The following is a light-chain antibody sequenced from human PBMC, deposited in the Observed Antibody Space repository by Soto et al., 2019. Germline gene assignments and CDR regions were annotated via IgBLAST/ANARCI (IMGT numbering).Light chain of an antibody. J-gene: IGKJ1*01. CDR1: QSVSSSY. CDR3: QQYKSYSRT. V-gene: IGKV3-20*01. Sequence: EIVLTQSPGTLSLSPGERSTLSCSASQSVSSSYLAWYQQKPGQAPRLLISDASTRATGIPARFSGSGSGTEFTLTISSLQPEDFATYYCQQYKSYSRTFGQGTKVDIK. CDR2: DAS.